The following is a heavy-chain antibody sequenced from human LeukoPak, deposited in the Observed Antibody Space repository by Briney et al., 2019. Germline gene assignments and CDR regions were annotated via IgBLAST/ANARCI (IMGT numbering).Heavy chain of an antibody. Sequence: PGGSLRLSCAASGFTFSSYGMHWVRQAPGKGLEWVAFRRYDGSNKYYVGSVKGRFTISRDNSKNTLYLQMNSLRAEDTAVYYCAKGSGWEMSYYYYYMDVWGKGTTVTISS. CDR2: RRYDGSNK. V-gene: IGHV3-30*02. CDR3: AKGSGWEMSYYYYYMDV. J-gene: IGHJ6*03. CDR1: GFTFSSYG. D-gene: IGHD1-26*01.